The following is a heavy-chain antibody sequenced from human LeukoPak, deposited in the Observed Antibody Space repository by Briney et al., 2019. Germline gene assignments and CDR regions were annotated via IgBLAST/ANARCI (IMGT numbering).Heavy chain of an antibody. J-gene: IGHJ4*02. V-gene: IGHV3-7*01. CDR2: IKQDGSEN. CDR1: GFIVSNFW. CDR3: ARDLLGPEEGDY. Sequence: AGGSLRLSCAAAGFIVSNFWRSWVRQAGRRRLECVANIKQDGSENYYVDSVKGRFTISRDKAKNSLYLQMNSLRAEDTAVYYCARDLLGPEEGDYWGQGPLVTVSS. D-gene: IGHD3-16*01.